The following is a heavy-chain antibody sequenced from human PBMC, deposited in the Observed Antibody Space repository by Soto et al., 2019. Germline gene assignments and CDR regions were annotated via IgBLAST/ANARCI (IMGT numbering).Heavy chain of an antibody. CDR1: GGTFSSYA. V-gene: IGHV1-69*13. J-gene: IGHJ3*02. Sequence: ASVKVSCKASGGTFSSYAISWVRQAPGQGLEWMGGIIPIFGTANYEQKFQGSVTITADESTSTAYMELSSLRSEDTAVYYCARASRSYSSSWYEKHDAFDIWGQGTMVTVSS. CDR3: ARASRSYSSSWYEKHDAFDI. CDR2: IIPIFGTA. D-gene: IGHD6-13*01.